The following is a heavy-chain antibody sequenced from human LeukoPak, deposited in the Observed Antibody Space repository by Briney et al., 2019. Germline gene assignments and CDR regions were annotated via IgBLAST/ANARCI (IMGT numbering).Heavy chain of an antibody. CDR1: GFTFSGSV. Sequence: PGGSLRLSCAASGFTFSGSVMHWVRQASGKGLEWVGRIRSKANSYATAYAASAKGRFTISRDDSKNTAYLQMNSLKTEDTAVYYCARLWGDCGGDCYSHDYWGQGTLVTASS. V-gene: IGHV3-73*01. D-gene: IGHD2-21*02. CDR3: ARLWGDCGGDCYSHDY. CDR2: IRSKANSYAT. J-gene: IGHJ4*02.